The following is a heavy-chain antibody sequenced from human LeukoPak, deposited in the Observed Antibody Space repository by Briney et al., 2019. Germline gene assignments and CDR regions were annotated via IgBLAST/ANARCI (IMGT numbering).Heavy chain of an antibody. CDR2: ISSSSSYI. CDR3: ASGGVAEGADY. CDR1: GFTFRIYS. D-gene: IGHD2-15*01. Sequence: GGSLRLSCAASGFTFRIYSMNWVRQAPGKGLEWVSSISSSSSYIHYADSVKGRFAISRDNAKNSLYLQMHSRRAADTAVYYCASGGVAEGADYWGQGTLVTVSS. J-gene: IGHJ4*02. V-gene: IGHV3-21*01.